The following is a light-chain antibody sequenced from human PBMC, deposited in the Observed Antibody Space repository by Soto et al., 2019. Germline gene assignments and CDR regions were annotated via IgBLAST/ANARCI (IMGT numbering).Light chain of an antibody. CDR2: TNT. CDR1: SSNIGRNT. CDR3: AAWDDSLNGPV. J-gene: IGLJ2*01. Sequence: QPVLTQPPSASGTPGQRVTISCSGGSSNIGRNTVNWYQQLPGTAPKLLIYTNTQRPSGVPDRFSGSKSGTSTSLAINGLQSEDEADYYCAAWDDSLNGPVFGGGTKLTVL. V-gene: IGLV1-44*01.